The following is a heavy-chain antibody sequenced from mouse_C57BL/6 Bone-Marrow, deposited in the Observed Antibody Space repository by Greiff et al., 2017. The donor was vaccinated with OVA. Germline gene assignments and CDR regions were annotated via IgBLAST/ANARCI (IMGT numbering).Heavy chain of an antibody. Sequence: QVQLQQPGAELVMPGASVKLSCKASGYTFTSYWMHWVKQRPGQGLEWIGEIDPSDSYTNYNQKFKGKSTLTVDTSSSTAYMQLSSLTSEDSAVYYCAREAYYRNFYAMDYWGQGTSVTVSS. CDR3: AREAYYRNFYAMDY. J-gene: IGHJ4*01. CDR1: GYTFTSYW. CDR2: IDPSDSYT. V-gene: IGHV1-69*01. D-gene: IGHD2-1*01.